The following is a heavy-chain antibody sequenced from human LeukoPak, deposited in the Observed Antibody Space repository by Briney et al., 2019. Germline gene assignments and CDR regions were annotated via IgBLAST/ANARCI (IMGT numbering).Heavy chain of an antibody. CDR1: GGSISSYY. Sequence: PSETLSLTCTVSGGSISSYYWSWIRQPPGKGLEWIGYIYYSGSTNYNPSLKSRVTISVDTSKNQFSLKLSSVTAADTAVYYCARRARWSGSYYFDYWGQGTLVTVSS. CDR2: IYYSGST. D-gene: IGHD1-26*01. V-gene: IGHV4-59*01. CDR3: ARRARWSGSYYFDY. J-gene: IGHJ4*02.